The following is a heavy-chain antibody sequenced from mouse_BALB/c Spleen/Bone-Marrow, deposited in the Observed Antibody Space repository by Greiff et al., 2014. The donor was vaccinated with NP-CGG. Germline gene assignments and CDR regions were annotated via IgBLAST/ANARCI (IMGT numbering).Heavy chain of an antibody. CDR3: NGGYYEAWFAD. J-gene: IGHJ3*01. D-gene: IGHD2-3*01. Sequence: VQLQQSGAELVRSGASVKLSCTASGFNIEDYYMHWVKQRPEQGLEWIGWIDPENGDTEYAPKFQGKATMTADTSSNTAYLQLSSLTSEDTAVYYCNGGYYEAWFADWGQGTLVTVSA. CDR2: IDPENGDT. CDR1: GFNIEDYY. V-gene: IGHV14-4*02.